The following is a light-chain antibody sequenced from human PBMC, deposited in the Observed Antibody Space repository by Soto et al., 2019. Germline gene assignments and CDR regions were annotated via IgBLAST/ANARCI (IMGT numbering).Light chain of an antibody. CDR3: QQYYAHPPT. CDR1: QGIDTY. J-gene: IGKJ2*01. V-gene: IGKV1-8*01. Sequence: AIQMTQSPSAFSASVGDRVTITCRASQGIDTYLAWYQQKPGKAPRLLMYATSVLESGVPSRFSGSGSGTDYTLTISSLQCEDFATYYCQQYYAHPPTFGQGTKLDMK. CDR2: ATS.